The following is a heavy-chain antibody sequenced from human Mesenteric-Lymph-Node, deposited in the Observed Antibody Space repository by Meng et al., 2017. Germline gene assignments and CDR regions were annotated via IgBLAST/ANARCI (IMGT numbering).Heavy chain of an antibody. J-gene: IGHJ3*01. CDR3: ARDLQYGPPFDL. D-gene: IGHD2/OR15-2a*01. Sequence: GESLKISCAGSGFIFSHYGMHWVRQAPGKGLEWVAVMWADGRSKYYGDSVKGRFTVSRDNSKNTVYLQMTSLRVEDTAVYYCARDLQYGPPFDLWGQGTMVTVSS. CDR1: GFIFSHYG. CDR2: MWADGRSK. V-gene: IGHV3-33*01.